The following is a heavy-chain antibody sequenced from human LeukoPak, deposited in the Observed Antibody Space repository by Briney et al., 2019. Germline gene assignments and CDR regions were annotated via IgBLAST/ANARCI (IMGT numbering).Heavy chain of an antibody. V-gene: IGHV3-33*01. Sequence: GGSLRPSFEAFGFSFGICGMHWARRAPGEGLEWLTVIWSNGINAYYADSVQGRFTISRDDSKNTLYLQMNNLRGEDTAVYYCTRERAPFDGFDLWGQGTTVTVSS. CDR1: GFSFGICG. CDR2: IWSNGINA. J-gene: IGHJ3*01. CDR3: TRERAPFDGFDL.